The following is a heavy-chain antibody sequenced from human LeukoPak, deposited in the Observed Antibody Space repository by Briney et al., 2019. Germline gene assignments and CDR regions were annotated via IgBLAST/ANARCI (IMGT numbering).Heavy chain of an antibody. J-gene: IGHJ5*02. D-gene: IGHD6-13*01. Sequence: SGPTLVNPTQTLTLTCTFSGFSLSVGWIRQPPGKALEWLALIYWDDDKRYSPSLKSRLTITKDTSKNQVVLTMTNMDPVDTATYYCARGIAAAGSDWFDPWGQGTLVTVSS. CDR3: ARGIAAAGSDWFDP. V-gene: IGHV2-5*02. CDR1: GFSLS. CDR2: IYWDDDK.